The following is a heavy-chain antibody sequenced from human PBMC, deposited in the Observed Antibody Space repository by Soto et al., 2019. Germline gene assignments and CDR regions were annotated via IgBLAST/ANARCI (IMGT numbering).Heavy chain of an antibody. CDR1: GFTFSSYA. V-gene: IGHV3-23*01. D-gene: IGHD3-10*01. Sequence: GGSLRLSCAASGFTFSSYAVSWVRQAPGKGLKWVSAISGSGGSTYYADSVKGRFTISRDNSKNTLYLQMNSLRAEDTAVYYCAKVGFFTMVRGVTYFDYWGQGTLVTVSS. CDR2: ISGSGGST. J-gene: IGHJ4*02. CDR3: AKVGFFTMVRGVTYFDY.